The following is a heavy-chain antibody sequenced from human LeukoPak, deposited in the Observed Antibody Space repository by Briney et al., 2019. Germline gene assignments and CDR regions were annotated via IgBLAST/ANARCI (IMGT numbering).Heavy chain of an antibody. D-gene: IGHD3-3*01. CDR3: ARGVVSYDFWSGYYSAYLDY. J-gene: IGHJ4*02. CDR1: GGSISSGGYS. V-gene: IGHV4-30-2*01. Sequence: PSQTLSLTCAVSGGSISSGGYSWSWIRQPPGKGLEWIGYTYHSGSTYYNPSLKSRVTISVDRSKNQFSLKLSSVTAADTAVYYCARGVVSYDFWSGYYSAYLDYWGQGTLVTVSS. CDR2: TYHSGST.